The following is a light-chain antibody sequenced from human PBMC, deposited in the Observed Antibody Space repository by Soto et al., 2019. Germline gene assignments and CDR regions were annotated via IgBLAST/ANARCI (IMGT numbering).Light chain of an antibody. CDR3: QQRSNWPRT. Sequence: EIVLTQSPATLSLSPGARDPLSCRARQSIGSHLAWYQQQPGQAPRLLIHDASSRATGIPDRFSGSGSGTDFTLTISSLEPEDFAVYYCQQRSNWPRTFGQGTRLEIK. V-gene: IGKV3-11*01. J-gene: IGKJ5*01. CDR2: DAS. CDR1: QSIGSH.